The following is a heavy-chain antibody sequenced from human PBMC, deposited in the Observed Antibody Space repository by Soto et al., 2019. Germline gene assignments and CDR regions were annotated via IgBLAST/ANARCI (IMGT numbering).Heavy chain of an antibody. Sequence: LETLPLTCTVSGGSSINYYWSWIRQPPGKGLEWIGYIYYSGSTNYNPSLKSRVTISVDTPKNQFSLKLSSVTAADTAVYCCARVMSGWDYWGQGTLVTVSS. V-gene: IGHV4-59*01. CDR3: ARVMSGWDY. CDR2: IYYSGST. CDR1: GGSSINYY. J-gene: IGHJ4*02. D-gene: IGHD6-19*01.